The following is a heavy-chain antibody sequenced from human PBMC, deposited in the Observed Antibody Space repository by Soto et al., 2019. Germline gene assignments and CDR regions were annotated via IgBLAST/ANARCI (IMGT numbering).Heavy chain of an antibody. J-gene: IGHJ4*02. V-gene: IGHV3-23*01. CDR3: AKTVTYDFDY. Sequence: EVQLLESWGGLVQPGGSLRLSCAASGVTVTNSAMSWVRQAPGKGLEWVSTLSGSGGSTYYADSVKGRFTLSRDNSKNTLYLQMNSLRAEDMGVYYCAKTVTYDFDYWGQGTLGTVSS. CDR1: GVTVTNSA. D-gene: IGHD2-21*02. CDR2: LSGSGGST.